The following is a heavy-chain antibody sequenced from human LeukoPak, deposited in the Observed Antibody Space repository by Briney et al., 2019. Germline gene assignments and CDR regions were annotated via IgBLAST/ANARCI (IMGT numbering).Heavy chain of an antibody. CDR1: GYTFTSYG. J-gene: IGHJ4*02. D-gene: IGHD3-22*01. CDR3: AREESDRDYYDSSGYYLDY. Sequence: GASVKVSCKASGYTFTSYGISWVRQAPGQGLEWMGWISAYNGNTNYAQKLQGRVTMTTDTSTSTAYMELSSLRSEDTAVYYCAREESDRDYYDSSGYYLDYWGQGTLVTVSS. CDR2: ISAYNGNT. V-gene: IGHV1-18*01.